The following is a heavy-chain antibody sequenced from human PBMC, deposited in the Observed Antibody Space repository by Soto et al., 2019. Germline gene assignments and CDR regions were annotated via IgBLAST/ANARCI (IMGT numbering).Heavy chain of an antibody. CDR1: GVTFCSYA. CDR3: AKDPGYYYDSSGYWHY. D-gene: IGHD3-22*01. Sequence: GGSLRLSCAASGVTFCSYAMSWVRKAPGKGLEWVSAISGSGGSTYYADSVKGRFTISRDNSKNTLYLQMNSLRAEDTAVYYCAKDPGYYYDSSGYWHYWGQGTLVTVSS. J-gene: IGHJ4*02. CDR2: ISGSGGST. V-gene: IGHV3-23*01.